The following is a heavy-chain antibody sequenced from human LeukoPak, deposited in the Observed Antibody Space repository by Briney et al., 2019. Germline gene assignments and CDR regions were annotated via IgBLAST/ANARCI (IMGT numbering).Heavy chain of an antibody. D-gene: IGHD2-21*02. CDR2: IYYSGST. CDR1: GGSISSFY. V-gene: IGHV4-59*01. J-gene: IGHJ4*02. Sequence: SETLSLTCIVSGGSISSFYWSWIRQPPWKGLEWIGYIYYSGSTNYNPSLKSRVTISVDTSKNQFSLKLSSVTAADTAVYFCAASVVTAPYFDYWGQGTLVTVSS. CDR3: AASVVTAPYFDY.